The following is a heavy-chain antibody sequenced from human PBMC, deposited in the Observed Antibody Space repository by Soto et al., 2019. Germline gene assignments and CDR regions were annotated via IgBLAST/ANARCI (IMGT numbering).Heavy chain of an antibody. J-gene: IGHJ6*02. CDR3: ARLNYYGSGSYSYYYYGMDV. V-gene: IGHV5-10-1*01. CDR2: IDPSDSYT. Sequence: PGESLKISCKGSEFSFTTYWISWVRQMPGKGLEWMGRIDPSDSYTNYSPSFQGHVTISADKSISTAYLQWSSLKASDTAMYYCARLNYYGSGSYSYYYYGMDVWGQGTTVTVSS. CDR1: EFSFTTYW. D-gene: IGHD3-10*01.